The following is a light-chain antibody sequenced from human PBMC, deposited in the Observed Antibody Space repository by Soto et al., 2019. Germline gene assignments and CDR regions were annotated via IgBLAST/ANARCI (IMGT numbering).Light chain of an antibody. Sequence: EVVLAQSPGKLSLSPGERATLSCRASQSLSGTLAWFQQKPGQPPRLLIYGASNRATGIPARFTASWSGTDFTLTISSLEPEDFAVYYCQQRTLWPRTFGQGTKV. V-gene: IGKV3-11*01. CDR2: GAS. J-gene: IGKJ1*01. CDR1: QSLSGT. CDR3: QQRTLWPRT.